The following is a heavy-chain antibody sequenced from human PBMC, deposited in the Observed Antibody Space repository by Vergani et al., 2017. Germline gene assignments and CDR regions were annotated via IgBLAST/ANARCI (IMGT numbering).Heavy chain of an antibody. CDR1: GGSISSYY. Sequence: QVQLQESGPGLVKPSETLSLTCTVSGGSISSYYWSWIRQPPGKGLEWIGYIYYSGSTNYNPSLKSRVTISVDTSKNQFSLKLSSVTAADTAVYYCARSYYYGSGGYSHFDYWGQGTLVTVSS. D-gene: IGHD3-10*01. V-gene: IGHV4-59*01. J-gene: IGHJ4*02. CDR2: IYYSGST. CDR3: ARSYYYGSGGYSHFDY.